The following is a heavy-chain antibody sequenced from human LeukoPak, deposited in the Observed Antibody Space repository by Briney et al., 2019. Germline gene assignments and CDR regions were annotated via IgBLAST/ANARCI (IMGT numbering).Heavy chain of an antibody. CDR2: INHSGST. D-gene: IGHD3-10*01. CDR1: GGSFSGYY. Sequence: SETLSLTCAVYGGSFSGYYWSWIRQPPGKGLEWIGEINHSGSTNYNPSLKSRVTISVDTSKNQFSLKLSSVTAADTAVYYCASSYGSGSYPFDYWGQGNLVTVSS. J-gene: IGHJ4*02. CDR3: ASSYGSGSYPFDY. V-gene: IGHV4-34*01.